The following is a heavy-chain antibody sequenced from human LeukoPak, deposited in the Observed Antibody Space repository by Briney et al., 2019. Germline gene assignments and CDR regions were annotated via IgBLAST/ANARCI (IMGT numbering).Heavy chain of an antibody. J-gene: IGHJ1*01. CDR2: IYSDNT. CDR1: GFTVSSNS. V-gene: IGHV3-53*01. Sequence: GGSLRLSCTVSGFTVSSNSMSWVRQAPGKGLEWVSFIYSDNTHYSDSVKGRFTISRDNSKNTLYLQMNSLRAEDTAVYFCLYGGYFQHWGQGTLVTVSS. D-gene: IGHD3-16*01. CDR3: LYGGYFQH.